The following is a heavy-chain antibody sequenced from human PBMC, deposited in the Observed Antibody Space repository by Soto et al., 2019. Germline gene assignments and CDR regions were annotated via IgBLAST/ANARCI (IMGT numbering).Heavy chain of an antibody. D-gene: IGHD4-4*01. J-gene: IGHJ6*02. CDR1: GFTFSASD. V-gene: IGHV3-73*01. Sequence: PGGSLRLSCATSGFTFSASDMHWVRQASGKGLEWIGRIRSKANSYATAYAASVTGRFTISRDDSKNTAYLQLNSLKTEDTAVYYCARRPRNDYRNSVDHYPLDVWGQGTTVAVSS. CDR3: ARRPRNDYRNSVDHYPLDV. CDR2: IRSKANSYAT.